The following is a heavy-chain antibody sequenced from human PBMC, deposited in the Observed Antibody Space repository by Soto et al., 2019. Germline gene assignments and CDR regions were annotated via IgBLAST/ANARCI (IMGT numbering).Heavy chain of an antibody. CDR2: IYPDDSDT. V-gene: IGHV5-51*01. CDR3: ALSNAIPYNRFDP. J-gene: IGHJ5*02. Sequence: GESLKISCKGSGYSFTTYWIGWVRHMPGKGLEWMGTIYPDDSDTTYSPSFQGQVTISADKSINNAYLQWSSLKASDTAMYYCALSNAIPYNRFDPWGQGPLVTVSS. CDR1: GYSFTTYW. D-gene: IGHD2-21*01.